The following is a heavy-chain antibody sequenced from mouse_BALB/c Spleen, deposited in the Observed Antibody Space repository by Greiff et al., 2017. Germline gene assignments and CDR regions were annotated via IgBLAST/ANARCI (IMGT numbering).Heavy chain of an antibody. J-gene: IGHJ4*01. CDR1: GFNIKDYY. V-gene: IGHV14-1*01. CDR2: IDPENGDT. Sequence: EVQLQESGAELVRPGASVKLSCTASGFNIKDYYMHWVQQRPEQVLEWIGWIDPENGDTEYDPKFQGKTTMTADTSSNTAYLQLSRLTSEDTAVYDCSRKEDAMDYWGQGTSVTVSS. CDR3: SRKEDAMDY.